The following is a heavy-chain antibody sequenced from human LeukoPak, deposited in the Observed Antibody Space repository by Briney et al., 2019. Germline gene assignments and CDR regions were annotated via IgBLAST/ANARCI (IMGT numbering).Heavy chain of an antibody. CDR1: GFTFSSYA. V-gene: IGHV3-30-3*02. J-gene: IGHJ6*02. CDR2: MSYDGSNK. CDR3: AVELQDNYYYFGMDV. Sequence: GRSLRLSCAASGFTFSSYAMHWVRQAPGKGLDWVAVMSYDGSNKYHADSVKGRFTISRDSSKNTLYLQMNSLRAEDTAVYYCAVELQDNYYYFGMDVWGQGTTVTVSS.